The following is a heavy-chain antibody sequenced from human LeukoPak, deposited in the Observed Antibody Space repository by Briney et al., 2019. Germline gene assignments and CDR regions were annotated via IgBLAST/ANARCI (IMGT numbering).Heavy chain of an antibody. J-gene: IGHJ6*03. D-gene: IGHD5-18*01. V-gene: IGHV4-39*07. CDR3: ARAPAGGYSYGFYYYYMDV. CDR1: GGSISSSSYY. CDR2: IFYSGDT. Sequence: SETLSLTCTVSGGSISSSSYYWGWIRQPPGKGLEWIGNIFYSGDTYYNPSLKSRVTISVDTSKNQFSLKLSSVTAADTAVYYCARAPAGGYSYGFYYYYMDVWGKGTTVTVSS.